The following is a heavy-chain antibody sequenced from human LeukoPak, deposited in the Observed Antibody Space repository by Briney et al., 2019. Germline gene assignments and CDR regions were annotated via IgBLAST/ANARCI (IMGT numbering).Heavy chain of an antibody. D-gene: IGHD6-13*01. CDR3: AKAIAATATGY. V-gene: IGHV3-23*01. CDR1: GFTFSDYA. CDR2: ISGSGRST. Sequence: QPGGSVRLSCAASGFTFSDYAITWVRQAPGEGLEWVSDISGSGRSTYYADSVKGRFTVSRDNSKNTLYLQMNSLRAEDTAVYYCAKAIAATATGYWGQGTLVTVSS. J-gene: IGHJ4*02.